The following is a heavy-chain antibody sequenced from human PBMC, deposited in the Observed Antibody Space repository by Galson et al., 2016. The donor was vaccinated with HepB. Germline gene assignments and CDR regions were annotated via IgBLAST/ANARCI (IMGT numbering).Heavy chain of an antibody. J-gene: IGHJ4*02. CDR3: ARGHGDYFPANYFNY. CDR2: MDSGGGDAT. CDR1: GFTFSSYS. Sequence: SLRLSCAASGFTFSSYSMNWVRQAPGRGLDWVSSMDSGGGDATYYADSVKGRFTISRDNSRSTLYLHLSSLRAEDTALYYCARGHGDYFPANYFNYWGQGTLVTVSS. V-gene: IGHV3-23*01. D-gene: IGHD4-17*01.